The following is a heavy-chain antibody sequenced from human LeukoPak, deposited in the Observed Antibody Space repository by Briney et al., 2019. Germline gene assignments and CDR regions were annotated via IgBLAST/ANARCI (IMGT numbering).Heavy chain of an antibody. CDR1: GFTFSSYW. V-gene: IGHV3-7*01. CDR3: ARARRERITMIVVVITYFDY. J-gene: IGHJ4*02. D-gene: IGHD3-22*01. Sequence: GGSLRLSCAASGFTFSSYWMSWVRQAPGKGLEWVANIKQDGSEKYYVDSVKGRFTISRDNAKNSLYLQMNSLRAEDTAVYYCARARRERITMIVVVITYFDYWGQGTLVTVSS. CDR2: IKQDGSEK.